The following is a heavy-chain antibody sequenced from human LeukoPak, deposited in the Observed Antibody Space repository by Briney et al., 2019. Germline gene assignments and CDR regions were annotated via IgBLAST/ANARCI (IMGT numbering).Heavy chain of an antibody. V-gene: IGHV1-69*04. J-gene: IGHJ5*01. CDR3: AVLSDGAYCGGDCFLDS. CDR1: GGTFSSHA. CDR2: VIPILDIT. Sequence: ASVKVSCKASGGTFSSHAMNWVRQAPGQGLEWMGGVIPILDITDYAQKFQGRLTITADKSTGTGYMELSSLRSEDSAVYYCAVLSDGAYCGGDCFLDSWGQGTLVAVSS. D-gene: IGHD2-21*02.